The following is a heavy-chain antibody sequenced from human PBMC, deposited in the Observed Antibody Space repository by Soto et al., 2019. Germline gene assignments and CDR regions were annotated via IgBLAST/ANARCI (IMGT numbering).Heavy chain of an antibody. J-gene: IGHJ4*02. CDR1: GFTFTSSA. V-gene: IGHV1-58*02. CDR3: AARTYLTVPTSAEERYYFAY. Sequence: SVKVSCKASGFTFTSSAMQWVRQARGQRLEWIGWIVVGSGNTNYAQKFQERVTITRDMSTSTAYMELSSLRSEDTAVYYCAARTYLTVPTSAEERYYFAYWGQGTLVTVSS. D-gene: IGHD4-17*01. CDR2: IVVGSGNT.